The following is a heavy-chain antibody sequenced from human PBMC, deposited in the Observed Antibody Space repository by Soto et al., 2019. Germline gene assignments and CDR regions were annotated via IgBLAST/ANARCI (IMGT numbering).Heavy chain of an antibody. D-gene: IGHD1-26*01. CDR3: ARLLVGATASYYYYYGMDV. V-gene: IGHV5-51*01. CDR1: GYSFTSYW. J-gene: IGHJ6*02. Sequence: PGESLKISCKGSGYSFTSYWIGWVRQMPGKGLEWMGIINPGDSDTRYSPSFQGQVTISADKSINTAYLQWSILKASDTAMYYCARLLVGATASYYYYYGMDVWGLGTTVTVS. CDR2: INPGDSDT.